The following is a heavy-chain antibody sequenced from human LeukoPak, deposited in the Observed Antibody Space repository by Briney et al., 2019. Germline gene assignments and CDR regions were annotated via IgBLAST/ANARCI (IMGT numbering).Heavy chain of an antibody. Sequence: PGGSLRLSCAASGFTFSSYEMNWVRQAPGNGLEWVSYICSSGSTIYYADSVKGRFTISRDNATNSLYLQMNRLRAEDTAVYYCARLLWFGEDNWFDPWGQGTLVTVSS. CDR1: GFTFSSYE. CDR3: ARLLWFGEDNWFDP. D-gene: IGHD3-10*01. V-gene: IGHV3-48*03. J-gene: IGHJ5*02. CDR2: ICSSGSTI.